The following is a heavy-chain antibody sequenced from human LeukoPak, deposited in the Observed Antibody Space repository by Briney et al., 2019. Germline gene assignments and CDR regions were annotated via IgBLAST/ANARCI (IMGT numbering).Heavy chain of an antibody. J-gene: IGHJ3*02. CDR2: ISSSSSNK. CDR1: GFTFSSNS. CDR3: AKVHAPEQWLVSAGGERGAFDI. D-gene: IGHD6-19*01. Sequence: PGGSLRLSCAASGFTFSSNSMNWVRQAPGKGLEWVSSISSSSSNKYYADSVKGRFTISRDNAKNSLYLQMNSLRAEDTAVYYCAKVHAPEQWLVSAGGERGAFDIWGQGTMVTVSS. V-gene: IGHV3-21*04.